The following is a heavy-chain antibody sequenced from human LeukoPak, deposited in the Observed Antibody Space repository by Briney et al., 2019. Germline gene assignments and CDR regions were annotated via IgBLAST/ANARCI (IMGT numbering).Heavy chain of an antibody. Sequence: PSETLSLTCTVSGGSISSSSYYRGWIRQPPGKGLEWIGSIYYSGSTYYNPSLKSRVTISVDTSKNQFSLKLSSVTAADTAVYYCARGDQGVTPGPFDYWGQGTLVTVSS. CDR2: IYYSGST. CDR3: ARGDQGVTPGPFDY. J-gene: IGHJ4*02. CDR1: GGSISSSSYY. V-gene: IGHV4-39*01. D-gene: IGHD3-10*01.